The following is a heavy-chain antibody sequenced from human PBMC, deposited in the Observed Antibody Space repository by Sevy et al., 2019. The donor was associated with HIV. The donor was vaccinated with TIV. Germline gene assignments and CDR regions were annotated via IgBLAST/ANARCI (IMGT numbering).Heavy chain of an antibody. J-gene: IGHJ3*02. V-gene: IGHV3-15*01. CDR1: GFTFSNAW. CDR2: IKSKTDGGTT. CDR3: TTDLWGGCSSTSCSKLDAFDI. Sequence: GGSLRLSCAASGFTFSNAWMSWVRQAPGKGLEWVGRIKSKTDGGTTDYAAPVKGRFTISRDDSKNTRYLQMNSLKTEDTAVYYCTTDLWGGCSSTSCSKLDAFDIWGQGTMVTVSS. D-gene: IGHD2-2*01.